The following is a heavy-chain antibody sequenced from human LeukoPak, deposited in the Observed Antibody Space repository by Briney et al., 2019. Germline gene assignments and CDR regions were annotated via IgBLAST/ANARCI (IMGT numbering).Heavy chain of an antibody. CDR2: ISSSGSTI. Sequence: GGSLRLSCAASGFTFSSCEMNWVRQAPGKGLEWVSYISSSGSTIYYADSVKGRFTISRDNAKKSLYLQMNSLRAEDTAVYYCARGIDTTIGSIDCWGQGTLVTVSS. CDR3: ARGIDTTIGSIDC. CDR1: GFTFSSCE. D-gene: IGHD3-22*01. V-gene: IGHV3-48*03. J-gene: IGHJ4*02.